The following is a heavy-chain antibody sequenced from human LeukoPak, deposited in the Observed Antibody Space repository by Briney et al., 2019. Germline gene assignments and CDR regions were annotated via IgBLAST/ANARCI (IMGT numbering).Heavy chain of an antibody. J-gene: IGHJ4*02. CDR1: GGSISGHY. CDR3: ARHGGGNSLYYFDY. CDR2: IYYSGST. D-gene: IGHD4-23*01. V-gene: IGHV4-59*08. Sequence: SETLSLTCTVAGGSISGHYWSWIRQPPGRGLEWIGYIYYSGSTNYNPSLQSRVTISVDTSKNQFSLKLTSLTAADTALYYCARHGGGNSLYYFDYWGQGTLVTVSS.